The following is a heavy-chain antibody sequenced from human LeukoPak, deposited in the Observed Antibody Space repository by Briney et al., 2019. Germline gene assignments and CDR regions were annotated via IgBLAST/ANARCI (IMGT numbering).Heavy chain of an antibody. J-gene: IGHJ4*02. V-gene: IGHV3-53*01. D-gene: IGHD3-3*02. CDR2: IYSGGST. Sequence: VESLRLSCAASGFTVSSNYMSRVRQAPGKGLEWVSVIYSGGSTYYADSVKGRFTISRDNSKNTLYLQMNSLRAEDTAVYYCARIASPWYYFDYWGQGTLVTVSS. CDR1: GFTVSSNY. CDR3: ARIASPWYYFDY.